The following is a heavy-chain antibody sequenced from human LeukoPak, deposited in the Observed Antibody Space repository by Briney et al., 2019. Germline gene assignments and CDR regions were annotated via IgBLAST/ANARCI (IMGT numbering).Heavy chain of an antibody. V-gene: IGHV4-34*01. CDR3: ARSIVGAYDY. D-gene: IGHD1-26*01. CDR2: INHSGST. Sequence: SETLSLTCAVYGGSFSGYYWSWIRQPPGKGLEWIGEINHSGSTNYNPSLKSRVTISVDTSKNQFSLKLSSVSPEDTAVYYCARSIVGAYDYWGQGTLATVSS. J-gene: IGHJ4*02. CDR1: GGSFSGYY.